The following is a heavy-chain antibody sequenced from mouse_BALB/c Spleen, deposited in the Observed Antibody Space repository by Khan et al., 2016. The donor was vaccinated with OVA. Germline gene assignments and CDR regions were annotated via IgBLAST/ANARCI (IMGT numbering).Heavy chain of an antibody. V-gene: IGHV3-2*02. D-gene: IGHD2-12*01. CDR1: GYSITSDYA. CDR2: ISSTGGT. Sequence: EVELVESGPGLVKPSQSLSLTCTVTGYSITSDYAWNWIRQFPGNKLEWMGYISSTGGTSYNPSLKSRISVTRDTSKNQFFLQLNSVTTEDTATYHCARALYYSFGYALDCGGRGTSVTVSS. J-gene: IGHJ4*01. CDR3: ARALYYSFGYALDC.